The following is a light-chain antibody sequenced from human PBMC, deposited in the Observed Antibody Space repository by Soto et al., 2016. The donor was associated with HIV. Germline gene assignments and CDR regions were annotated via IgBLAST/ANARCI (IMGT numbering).Light chain of an antibody. CDR1: ALPKQD. CDR3: QSADSSGTYWV. CDR2: KDT. J-gene: IGLJ3*02. Sequence: SYELTQPPSVSVSPGQTARITCSGDALPKQDACWYQQKTGQAPLLLIYKDTERPSEIPARFSGSTSGTTVTLTISGVQVEDEADYYCQSADSSGTYWVFGEGTKLTVL. V-gene: IGLV3-25*03.